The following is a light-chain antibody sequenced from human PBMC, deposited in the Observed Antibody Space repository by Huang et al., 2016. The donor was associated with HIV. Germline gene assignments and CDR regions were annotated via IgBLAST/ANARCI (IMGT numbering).Light chain of an antibody. CDR3: QQSYSTPYT. CDR1: QSISSY. J-gene: IGKJ2*01. V-gene: IGKV1-39*01. CDR2: AAS. Sequence: DIQMTQSPSSLSASVGDRVTITCRASQSISSYLNWYQQKPGKAPKLLIYAASSFQNGVPSRFSGSGSGTDFTLTISSLQREDFATYYCQQSYSTPYTFGQGTKLEIK.